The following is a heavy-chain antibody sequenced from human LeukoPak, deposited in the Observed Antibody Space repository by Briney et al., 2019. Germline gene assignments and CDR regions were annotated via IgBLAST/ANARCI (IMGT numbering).Heavy chain of an antibody. D-gene: IGHD6-6*01. CDR2: IRGDGSVT. Sequence: GGSLRLSCTASGFTLRNYWMHWVRQVPGKRLVWVSRIRGDGSVTNYADSVQGRFTIFRDNAKNILYLQINSLRSEDTAVYYCARYSSSSGGASYYLDYWGHGTLVTVSS. CDR1: GFTLRNYW. CDR3: ARYSSSSGGASYYLDY. J-gene: IGHJ4*01. V-gene: IGHV3-74*01.